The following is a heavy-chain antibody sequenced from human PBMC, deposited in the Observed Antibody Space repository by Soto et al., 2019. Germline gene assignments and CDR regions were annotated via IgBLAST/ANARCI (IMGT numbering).Heavy chain of an antibody. D-gene: IGHD3-10*01. CDR1: GFTFSSYS. CDR2: FRGSGDDGTT. J-gene: IGHJ4*02. CDR3: AKKVNSGSAGQYFDY. V-gene: IGHV3-23*01. Sequence: PGGSLRLSCAASGFTFSSYSMSWVRQAPGKGLEWVSGFRGSGDDGTTYYADSVKGRFTISRDNSKNMLFLQMNSLRAEDTAIYYCAKKVNSGSAGQYFDYWGQGTLATVSS.